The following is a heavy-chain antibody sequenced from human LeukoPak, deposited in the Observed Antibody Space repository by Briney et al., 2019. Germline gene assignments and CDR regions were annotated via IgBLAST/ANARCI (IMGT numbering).Heavy chain of an antibody. CDR3: ARSIVGAKDYFDY. V-gene: IGHV1-69*06. CDR1: GGTFSSYA. Sequence: SVKVSCKASGGTFSSYAISWVRQAPGQGLEWMGGIIPISGTANYAQKFQGRVTITADKSTRTAYMELSSLRSEDTAVYDCARSIVGAKDYFDYWGQGTLVTVSS. J-gene: IGHJ4*02. CDR2: IIPISGTA. D-gene: IGHD1-26*01.